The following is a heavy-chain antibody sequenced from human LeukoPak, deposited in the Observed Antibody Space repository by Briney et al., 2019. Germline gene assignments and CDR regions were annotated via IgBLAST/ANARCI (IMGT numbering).Heavy chain of an antibody. CDR2: TSSDLNVK. Sequence: GGSLRLSCAASGFTFRNYVIHWVRQAPGKGLEWVAVTSSDLNVKLYADSVKGRFTISRDNSKNTLYLQMNSLRAEDTAVYYCAKAYKYSSGWYYYYYGMDVWGQGTTVTVSS. CDR3: AKAYKYSSGWYYYYYGMDV. J-gene: IGHJ6*02. V-gene: IGHV3-30*18. D-gene: IGHD6-19*01. CDR1: GFTFRNYV.